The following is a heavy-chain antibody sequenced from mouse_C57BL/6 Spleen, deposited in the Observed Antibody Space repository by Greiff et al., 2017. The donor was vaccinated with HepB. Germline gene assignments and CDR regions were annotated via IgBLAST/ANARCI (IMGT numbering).Heavy chain of an antibody. CDR2: LDPSDSET. Sequence: SSLPLSCQASGYPFPSSWLHWVPQRPIQGLAWIGNLDPSDSETHYNQKFKDKATLTVDKSSSTAYMQLSSLTSEDSAVYYCARSKWAYDYDGGSWFADWGKGTLVTVSA. CDR1: GYPFPSSW. V-gene: IGHV1-52*01. D-gene: IGHD2-4*01. CDR3: ARSKWAYDYDGGSWFAD. J-gene: IGHJ3*01.